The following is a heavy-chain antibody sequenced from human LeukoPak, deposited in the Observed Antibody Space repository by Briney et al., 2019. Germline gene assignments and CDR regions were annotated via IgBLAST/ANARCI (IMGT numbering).Heavy chain of an antibody. J-gene: IGHJ6*02. V-gene: IGHV3-48*03. D-gene: IGHD3-9*01. CDR1: GSTLISHE. CDR3: AREEVREAVVAAGYSPYYYYGMDV. CDR2: ISSSGTSI. Sequence: PGGSLNPSCQASGSTLISHESNWFRQAPGKGLEWVPYISSSGTSIYYPDTVMGRFTISRDNGKDSLYLQMNSLRAEDTAVYYCAREEVREAVVAAGYSPYYYYGMDVWGQGTTVTVSS.